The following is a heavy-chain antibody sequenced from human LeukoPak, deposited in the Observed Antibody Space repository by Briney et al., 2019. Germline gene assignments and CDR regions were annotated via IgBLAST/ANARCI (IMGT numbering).Heavy chain of an antibody. J-gene: IGHJ5*02. Sequence: GRSLRLSCAASGFTFSSYDMHWVREAPGKGLEWVAVISYDGSNKYYADSVKGRFTISRDNSKNTLYLQMNSLRAEDTAVYYCARDLRYDFWSGPHNWFDPWGQGTLVTVSS. CDR1: GFTFSSYD. CDR3: ARDLRYDFWSGPHNWFDP. V-gene: IGHV3-30-3*01. D-gene: IGHD3-3*01. CDR2: ISYDGSNK.